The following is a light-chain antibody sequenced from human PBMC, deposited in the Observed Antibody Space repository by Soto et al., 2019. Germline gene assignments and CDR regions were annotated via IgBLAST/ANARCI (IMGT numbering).Light chain of an antibody. J-gene: IGKJ1*01. CDR1: QSIRSW. Sequence: DIQMTQSPSTLSASVGDRVTITCRASQSIRSWLAWYQQKPGKAPKLLISQASNLLTGVPSRFSGSGSGTEFTLTISSLQPDDFATYYCQQYNNYWTFGQGTKVDIK. V-gene: IGKV1-5*03. CDR2: QAS. CDR3: QQYNNYWT.